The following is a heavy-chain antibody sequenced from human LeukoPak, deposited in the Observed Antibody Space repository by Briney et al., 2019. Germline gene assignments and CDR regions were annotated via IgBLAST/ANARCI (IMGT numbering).Heavy chain of an antibody. J-gene: IGHJ4*02. CDR1: GFTFSDYY. Sequence: GGSLRLSCAASGFTFSDYYMSWIRQAPGKGLQWVSYICDSGRTIYYADSVKGRFTISRDNAKNSVYLQMNNLGAEDTAVYYCARDRLGDYDHSGYYDKWGQGTLVTVSS. CDR3: ARDRLGDYDHSGYYDK. CDR2: ICDSGRTI. D-gene: IGHD3-22*01. V-gene: IGHV3-11*01.